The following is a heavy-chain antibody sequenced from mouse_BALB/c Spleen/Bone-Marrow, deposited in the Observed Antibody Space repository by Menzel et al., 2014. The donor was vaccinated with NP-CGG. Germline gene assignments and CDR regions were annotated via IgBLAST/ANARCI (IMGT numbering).Heavy chain of an antibody. D-gene: IGHD3-1*01. Sequence: QVQLKESGPELVKPGASVRISCKASGYTFTSYYIHWVKQRPGQGLEWIGYIYPRDGSTNYNEKFKGKATLTADTSYSTAYMQLSSLTSEDSAVYFCARMGTDYWGQGTTLTVSS. CDR2: IYPRDGST. J-gene: IGHJ2*01. V-gene: IGHV1S12*01. CDR1: GYTFTSYY. CDR3: ARMGTDY.